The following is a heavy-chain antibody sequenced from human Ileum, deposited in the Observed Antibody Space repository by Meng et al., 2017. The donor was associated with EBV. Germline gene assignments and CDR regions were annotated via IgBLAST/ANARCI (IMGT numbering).Heavy chain of an antibody. V-gene: IGHV1-18*01. CDR1: GYTFTNYG. CDR2: ISAYNGNT. J-gene: IGHJ4*02. CDR3: ARVEVGITSGDY. Sequence: QAQFVQSGGEVKKPGASVKVSCKASGYTFTNYGITWVPQPPGQGLEWMGWISAYNGNTNYAQTLQGRVTMTTDTSTSTAYMELGSLRSDDTAVYYCARVEVGITSGDYWGQGTLVTVSS. D-gene: IGHD1-26*01.